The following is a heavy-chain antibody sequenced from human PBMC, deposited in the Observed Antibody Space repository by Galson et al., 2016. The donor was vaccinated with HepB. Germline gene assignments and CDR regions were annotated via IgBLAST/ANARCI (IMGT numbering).Heavy chain of an antibody. Sequence: SVKVSCKASGYTFSSYGISWVRQAPGQGLEWMGWISGYNGRTNYAQNFQGRVTMTTDASTTTAYVELRSLTSDDTAMYYCAIIGPLDAFDLWGQGTMVTVSS. CDR2: ISGYNGRT. D-gene: IGHD2-15*01. J-gene: IGHJ3*01. CDR3: AIIGPLDAFDL. CDR1: GYTFSSYG. V-gene: IGHV1-18*01.